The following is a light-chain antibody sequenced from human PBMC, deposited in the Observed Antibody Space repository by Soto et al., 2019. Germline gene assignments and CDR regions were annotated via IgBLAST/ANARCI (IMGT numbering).Light chain of an antibody. CDR3: QRYDDWPLT. Sequence: EILMTQSQATLSVSPGERATLSCRTSQSVSTNLAWYQQKPGQAPSLLIYDASTRASGIPARFSGSGSGTDFSLTIASLQSEEFELYYCQRYDDWPLTISGGTKVDIK. CDR2: DAS. J-gene: IGKJ4*01. V-gene: IGKV3D-15*01. CDR1: QSVSTN.